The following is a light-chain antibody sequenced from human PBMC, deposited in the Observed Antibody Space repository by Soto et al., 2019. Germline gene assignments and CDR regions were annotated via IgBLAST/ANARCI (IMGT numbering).Light chain of an antibody. CDR2: GAY. Sequence: EIVLTQSPGTLSLSPGERATLFCKAIQSGSNNYIAWYQQKPGKAPRRVIYGAYNWATGIPGRFSGSGSGTDFTLNISRLEPGGCEVYYCQEYGSSGQVGQGTKVDIK. J-gene: IGKJ1*01. CDR3: QEYGSSGQ. CDR1: QSGSNNY. V-gene: IGKV3-20*01.